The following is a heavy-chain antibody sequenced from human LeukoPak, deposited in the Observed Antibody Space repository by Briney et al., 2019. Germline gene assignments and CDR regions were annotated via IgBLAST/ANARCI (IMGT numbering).Heavy chain of an antibody. V-gene: IGHV4-4*02. J-gene: IGHJ4*02. CDR1: GGSISSSNW. D-gene: IGHD3-22*01. CDR3: ARDTRDYYDSSGYKGFDY. CDR2: MYHSGST. Sequence: KPSGTLSLTCAVSGGSISSSNWWSWVRQPPGKGLEWIGEMYHSGSTNYNPSLKSRVTISVDKSKNQFSLKLSSVTAADTAVYYCARDTRDYYDSSGYKGFDYWGQGTLVTVSS.